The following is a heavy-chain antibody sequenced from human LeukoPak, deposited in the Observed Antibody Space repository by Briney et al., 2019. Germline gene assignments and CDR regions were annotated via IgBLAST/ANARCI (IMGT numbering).Heavy chain of an antibody. J-gene: IGHJ4*02. CDR2: ISYDGRNK. Sequence: HPGKSLRLSCAASGFTFNNYGMHWVRQAPGKGLEWVAVISYDGRNKHYPDSVKGRLTISRDISTDTLWLQMDSLRTEDTAVYYCAKGPLRGTAAAIDYWGQGTLVTVSS. CDR1: GFTFNNYG. CDR3: AKGPLRGTAAAIDY. D-gene: IGHD2-2*01. V-gene: IGHV3-30*18.